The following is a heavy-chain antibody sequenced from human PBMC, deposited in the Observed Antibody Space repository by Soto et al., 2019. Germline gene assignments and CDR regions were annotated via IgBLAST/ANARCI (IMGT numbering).Heavy chain of an antibody. CDR1: GFTFSSYG. CDR3: AKDLGPVGATPPDY. D-gene: IGHD1-26*01. J-gene: IGHJ4*02. CDR2: ISYDGSNK. Sequence: PGGSLRLSCAASGFTFSSYGMHWVRQAPGKGLEWVAVISYDGSNKYYADSVKGRFTISRDNSKSTLYLQMNSLRAEDTAVYYCAKDLGPVGATPPDYWGQGTLVTVSS. V-gene: IGHV3-30*18.